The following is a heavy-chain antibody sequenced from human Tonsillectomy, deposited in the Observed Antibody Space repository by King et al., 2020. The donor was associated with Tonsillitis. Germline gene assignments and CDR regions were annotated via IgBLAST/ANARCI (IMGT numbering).Heavy chain of an antibody. J-gene: IGHJ6*02. CDR2: IYYSGST. Sequence: VQLQESGPGLVKPSETLSLTCTVSGGSSSSYYWSWVRQPPGKGLEWIGYIYYSGSTNYNPSLKSRVTISVDTSKNQFSLILNSVTAADTALYYCARHSSSWYSGMDVWGQGTTVTVSS. D-gene: IGHD6-13*01. CDR1: GGSSSSYY. CDR3: ARHSSSWYSGMDV. V-gene: IGHV4-59*01.